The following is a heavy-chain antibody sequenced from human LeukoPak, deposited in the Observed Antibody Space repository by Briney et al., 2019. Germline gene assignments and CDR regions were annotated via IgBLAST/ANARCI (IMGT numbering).Heavy chain of an antibody. CDR3: ARDTDYGDYPYYYYMDV. J-gene: IGHJ6*03. CDR2: ISAYNGNT. Sequence: ASVKVSCKASGYTFTSYGISWVRRAPGQGLEWMGWISAYNGNTNYAQKLQGRVTMTTDTPTSTAYMELRSLRSDDTAVYYCARDTDYGDYPYYYYMDVWGKGTTVTVSS. V-gene: IGHV1-18*01. CDR1: GYTFTSYG. D-gene: IGHD4-17*01.